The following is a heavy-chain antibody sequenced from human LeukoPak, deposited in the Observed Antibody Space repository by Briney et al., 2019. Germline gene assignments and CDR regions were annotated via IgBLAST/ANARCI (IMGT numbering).Heavy chain of an antibody. CDR1: GFTLSDYY. J-gene: IGHJ5*02. CDR2: ISSSGSTI. Sequence: GGSLRLSCAASGFTLSDYYMSWIRQAPGKGLEWVSYISSSGSTIYYADSVKGRFTISRDNAKNSLYLQMNSLRAEDTAVYYCARGGVSSSSYNWFDPWGQGTLVTVSS. CDR3: ARGGVSSSSYNWFDP. D-gene: IGHD6-13*01. V-gene: IGHV3-11*01.